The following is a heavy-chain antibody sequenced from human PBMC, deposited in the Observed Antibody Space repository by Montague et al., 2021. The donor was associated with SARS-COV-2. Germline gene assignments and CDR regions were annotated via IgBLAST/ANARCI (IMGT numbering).Heavy chain of an antibody. CDR2: ISYIGST. CDR3: ARQGSDYCSSTSCYGADHPFDI. J-gene: IGHJ3*02. V-gene: IGHV4-59*01. CDR1: GGTISSYY. Sequence: SETLSPTCTVSGGTISSYYYSWIRQPPGKALEWIGYISYIGSTNYNPXLKSRVTVSIDTSKNQFSLKLSSVTAADSAMYHCARQGSDYCSSTSCYGADHPFDIWGQGTMVTVSS. D-gene: IGHD2-2*01.